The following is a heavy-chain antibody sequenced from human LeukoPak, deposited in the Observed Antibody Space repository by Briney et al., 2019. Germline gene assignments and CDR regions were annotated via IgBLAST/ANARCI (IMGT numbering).Heavy chain of an antibody. Sequence: QPGGSLRLSCAASGFTFSSYAMSWVRQAPGKGLEWVSAIGGSGGSTYYADSVKGRFTISRDNSKNTLYLQMNSLRAEDTAVYYCAKDLITFGGVIVPLGYWGQGTLVTVSS. V-gene: IGHV3-23*01. J-gene: IGHJ4*02. D-gene: IGHD3-16*02. CDR1: GFTFSSYA. CDR2: IGGSGGST. CDR3: AKDLITFGGVIVPLGY.